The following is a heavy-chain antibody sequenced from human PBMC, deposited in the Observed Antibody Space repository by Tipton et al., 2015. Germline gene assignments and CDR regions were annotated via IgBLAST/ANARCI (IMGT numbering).Heavy chain of an antibody. J-gene: IGHJ6*02. Sequence: SLRLSCAASGFIFDDYAMHWVRQGPGKGLEWVSGINWSSNKIGYADSVKGRFTISRDNARNSLYLQMNSLRVEDTASYYCAKDFTPLVAGGFYYYGLDVWGQGTTVTVSS. CDR3: AKDFTPLVAGGFYYYGLDV. CDR2: INWSSNKI. D-gene: IGHD6-19*01. V-gene: IGHV3-9*01. CDR1: GFIFDDYA.